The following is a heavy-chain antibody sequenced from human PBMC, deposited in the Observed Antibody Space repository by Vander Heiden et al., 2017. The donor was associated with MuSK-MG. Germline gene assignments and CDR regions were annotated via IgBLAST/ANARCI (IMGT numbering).Heavy chain of an antibody. CDR2: MNPNSGNT. Sequence: QVPLVQSGAEVKKPGASVKVSCKASGYTFTSYDSNWVRQATGQGLEWMGWMNPNSGNTGYAQKFQGRVTMTRNTSISTAYMELSSLRSEDTAVYYCARGNRCSGGSCYPVLGGDYWGQGTLVTVSS. V-gene: IGHV1-8*01. D-gene: IGHD2-15*01. CDR1: GYTFTSYD. CDR3: ARGNRCSGGSCYPVLGGDY. J-gene: IGHJ4*02.